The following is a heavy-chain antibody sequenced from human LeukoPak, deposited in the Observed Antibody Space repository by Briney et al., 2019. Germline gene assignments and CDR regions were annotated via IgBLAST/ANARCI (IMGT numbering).Heavy chain of an antibody. CDR2: IYSGGST. CDR1: GFTVSSNY. D-gene: IGHD2-21*01. V-gene: IGHV3-53*01. Sequence: GGSLRLSCAASGFTVSSNYMSWVRQAPGKGLEWVSVIYSGGSTYYADSVKGRLTISRDNAKNSLYLQMNSLSAEDTAVYYCARDSLWMEDRFDYWGQGTLVTVSS. CDR3: ARDSLWMEDRFDY. J-gene: IGHJ4*02.